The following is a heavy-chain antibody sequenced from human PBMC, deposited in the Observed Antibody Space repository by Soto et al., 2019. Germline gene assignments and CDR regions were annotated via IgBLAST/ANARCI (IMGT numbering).Heavy chain of an antibody. V-gene: IGHV1-3*01. Sequence: QVQLVQSGAEVKKPGASVKVSCKASGYTFTSYDMHWVRQDPGQTLEWMGWINAGNGNTKYSQKFQGRVTITRDTSASTAYMELSSLRSEDTAVYYCARSPYDFWSGYVFDYWGQGTLVTVSS. CDR2: INAGNGNT. D-gene: IGHD3-3*01. CDR1: GYTFTSYD. J-gene: IGHJ4*02. CDR3: ARSPYDFWSGYVFDY.